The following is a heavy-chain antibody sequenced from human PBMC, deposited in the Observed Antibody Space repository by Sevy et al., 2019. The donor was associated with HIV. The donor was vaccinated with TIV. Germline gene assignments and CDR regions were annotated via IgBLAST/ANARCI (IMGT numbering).Heavy chain of an antibody. D-gene: IGHD3-16*01. CDR3: VRDGGNY. J-gene: IGHJ4*02. Sequence: GGSLRLSCAASGFTFSTSTMNWVRQAPGKGLEWVSLMTSSGSYILYADSVKGRFTISRDNAMNSVFLQMNSLRVEDTAVYYCVRDGGNYWGQGTLVTVSS. V-gene: IGHV3-21*01. CDR1: GFTFSTST. CDR2: MTSSGSYI.